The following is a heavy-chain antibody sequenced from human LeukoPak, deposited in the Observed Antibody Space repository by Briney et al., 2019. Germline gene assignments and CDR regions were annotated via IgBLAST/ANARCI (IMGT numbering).Heavy chain of an antibody. D-gene: IGHD2-21*01. CDR3: ARVLLKYYYYGMDV. CDR2: ISAYNGNT. J-gene: IGHJ6*02. CDR1: GYTFTSYG. V-gene: IGHV1-18*01. Sequence: ASVKVSCKASGYTFTSYGISWVRQAPGQGLEWMGWISAYNGNTNYAQKLQGRVTMTTDTSTSTAYMELRSLRSDDTAVYYCARVLLKYYYYGMDVWGQGTTVTVSS.